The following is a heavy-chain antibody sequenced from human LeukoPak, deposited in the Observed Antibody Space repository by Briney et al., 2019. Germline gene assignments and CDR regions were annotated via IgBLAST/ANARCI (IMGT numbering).Heavy chain of an antibody. Sequence: KDGESLKISCKGSGYSFTSYWIGWVRQMPGKGLEWMGIIYPGDSDTRYSPSFQGQVTISADKSISTAYLQWSSLKASDTAMYYCARAPSDGYNYFDWFDPWGQGTLVTVSS. D-gene: IGHD5-24*01. V-gene: IGHV5-51*01. CDR3: ARAPSDGYNYFDWFDP. CDR2: IYPGDSDT. CDR1: GYSFTSYW. J-gene: IGHJ5*02.